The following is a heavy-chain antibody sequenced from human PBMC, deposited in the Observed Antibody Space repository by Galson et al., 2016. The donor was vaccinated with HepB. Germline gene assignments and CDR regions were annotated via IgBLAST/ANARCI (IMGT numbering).Heavy chain of an antibody. D-gene: IGHD6-19*01. CDR3: ATTAKAVALYYFDY. CDR1: GTSISSTSDY. V-gene: IGHV4-39*01. J-gene: IGHJ4*02. CDR2: IYYTGST. Sequence: SETLSLTCTVSGTSISSTSDYWGWIRQPPGKSLEWIGSIYYTGSTYYNPSLKSRVTISVDTSKNRFSLNLSSVTAADTAVYYCATTAKAVALYYFDYWGQGTLVTVSS.